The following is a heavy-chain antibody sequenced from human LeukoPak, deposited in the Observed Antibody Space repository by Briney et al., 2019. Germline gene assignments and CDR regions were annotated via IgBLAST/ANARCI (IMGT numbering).Heavy chain of an antibody. V-gene: IGHV4-39*07. CDR3: ARDPYYYDSSGYSDY. CDR2: IYYRGNT. J-gene: IGHJ4*02. CDR1: GGSISSSSYY. D-gene: IGHD3-22*01. Sequence: SETLSLTCTVSGGSISSSSYYWGWIRQPPGKGLEWIGSIYYRGNTYYNPSLKSRVTISIDTSKNQFSLKLISVTAADTAVYYCARDPYYYDSSGYSDYWGQGTLVTVSS.